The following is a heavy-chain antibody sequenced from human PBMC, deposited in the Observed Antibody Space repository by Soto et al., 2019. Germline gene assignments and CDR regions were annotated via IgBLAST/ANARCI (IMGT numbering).Heavy chain of an antibody. J-gene: IGHJ4*02. CDR1: GGTFSSYA. CDR3: ARGADVYDSRGYFTTTRVSYFDY. D-gene: IGHD3-22*01. CDR2: IIPIFGTA. V-gene: IGHV1-69*01. Sequence: QVQLVQSGAEVKKPGSSVKVSCKASGGTFSSYAISWVRQAPGQGLEWMGGIIPIFGTANYAQKFQGRVTITADESTSTAYMELSSLRSEDTAVYYCARGADVYDSRGYFTTTRVSYFDYWGQGTLVTVSS.